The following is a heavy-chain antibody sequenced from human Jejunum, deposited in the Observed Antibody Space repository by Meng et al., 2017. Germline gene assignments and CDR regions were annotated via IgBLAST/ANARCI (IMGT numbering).Heavy chain of an antibody. CDR3: ARDWGDVRGGFDF. V-gene: IGHV6-1*01. CDR1: GASVSSNSSA. D-gene: IGHD3-10*02. Sequence: VQLQQSGPGLGNPSQTLSLTCAISGASVSSNSSAWNWIRQSPSRGLEWLGRTYYRSKYYNDYALSVKSRITINPDTSKNQFSLQLNSVTPEDTAIYYCARDWGDVRGGFDFWGQGTLVTVSS. CDR2: TYYRSKYYN. J-gene: IGHJ4*02.